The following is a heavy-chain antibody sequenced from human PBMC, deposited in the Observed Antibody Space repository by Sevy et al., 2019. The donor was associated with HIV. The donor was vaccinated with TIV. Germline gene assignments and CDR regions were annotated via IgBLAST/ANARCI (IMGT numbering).Heavy chain of an antibody. CDR2: INHSGST. CDR3: AREEGRRSSSSQRFDP. D-gene: IGHD6-6*01. CDR1: GGSFSGYY. J-gene: IGHJ5*02. Sequence: SETLSLTCAVYGGSFSGYYWSWIRQPPGKGLEWIGEINHSGSTNYNPSLKSRVTISVDTSKNQFSLKLSSVTAADTAGYYCAREEGRRSSSSQRFDPWGQGTLVTVSS. V-gene: IGHV4-34*01.